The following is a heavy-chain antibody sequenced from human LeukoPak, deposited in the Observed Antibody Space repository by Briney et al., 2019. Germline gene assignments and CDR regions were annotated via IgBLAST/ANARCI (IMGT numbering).Heavy chain of an antibody. Sequence: ASVKVSCKASGYTFTSNYIHWVRQAPGQGLEWMGMIYPRDGSTSYAQKFQGRVTVTRDTSTSTVHMELSGLRAEDTAVYYCARDQEGFDYWGQGTLVTVSS. CDR3: ARDQEGFDY. CDR2: IYPRDGST. V-gene: IGHV1-46*01. J-gene: IGHJ4*02. CDR1: GYTFTSNY.